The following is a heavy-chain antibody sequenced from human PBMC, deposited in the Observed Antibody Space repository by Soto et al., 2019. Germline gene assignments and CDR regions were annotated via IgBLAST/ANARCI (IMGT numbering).Heavy chain of an antibody. CDR2: IYFNGNT. CDR1: ADSFGKYY. CDR3: ASVTFGGVVLAH. J-gene: IGHJ4*02. D-gene: IGHD3-16*01. V-gene: IGHV4-59*01. Sequence: PSETLSLTCSVSADSFGKYYWTWIRQPPGEGLEWIGYIYFNGNTNYNPSLKGRVTISIDTSKKQFSLNLSSVTAADTAVYYCASVTFGGVVLAHWGQGTLVTVSS.